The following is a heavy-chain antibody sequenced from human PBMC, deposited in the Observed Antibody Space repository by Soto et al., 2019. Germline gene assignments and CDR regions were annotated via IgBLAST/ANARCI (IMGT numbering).Heavy chain of an antibody. D-gene: IGHD2-15*01. CDR2: ISYDGTNN. CDR3: AKGDCSGGSCYFSAFDI. Sequence: GGSLRLSCAASGFTFSSYGMHWVRQAPGKGLEWVAVISYDGTNNYYTESVKGRFTISRDNSKNTLFLRMNSLRAEDTAVYFCAKGDCSGGSCYFSAFDIWGQGTMVTVSS. J-gene: IGHJ3*02. CDR1: GFTFSSYG. V-gene: IGHV3-30*18.